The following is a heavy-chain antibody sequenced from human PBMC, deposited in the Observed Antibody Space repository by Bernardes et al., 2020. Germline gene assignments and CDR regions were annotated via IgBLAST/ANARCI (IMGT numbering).Heavy chain of an antibody. V-gene: IGHV3-53*01. CDR1: GFIVSSSY. CDR2: IYSGGST. Sequence: VGSLRLSCAASGFIVSSSYMSWFRQAPGRGLEWVSVIYSGGSTYYADSVTGRFTISRDNSKNTLYLQMNSLRAEDTAVYYCAKDRPPRYWGQGTLVTVSS. J-gene: IGHJ4*02. CDR3: AKDRPPRY.